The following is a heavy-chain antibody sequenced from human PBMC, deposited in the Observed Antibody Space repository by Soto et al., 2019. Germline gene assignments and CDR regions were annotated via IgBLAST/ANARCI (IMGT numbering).Heavy chain of an antibody. CDR2: IHGSGGRS. V-gene: IGHV3-23*01. CDR3: AKDAVPGNGEWDGFYP. CDR1: GFTFKNYA. Sequence: PGGSLRLSCAASGFTFKNYAMSWVRQAPGKGPEWVSSIHGSGGRSYYSDSVRGRFTVSRDDSEKTLYLQMSSLRVDDTAVFYCAKDAVPGNGEWDGFYPCGQRTLVTVSS. D-gene: IGHD3-10*01. J-gene: IGHJ5*02.